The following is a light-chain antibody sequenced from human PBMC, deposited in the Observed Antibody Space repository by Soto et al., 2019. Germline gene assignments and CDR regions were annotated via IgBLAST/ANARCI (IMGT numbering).Light chain of an antibody. J-gene: IGKJ4*02. CDR2: AAS. V-gene: IGKV1-5*03. CDR1: QSISIW. Sequence: DIQMTQSPSALSASIGDRVTITCRASQSISIWLAWYQQKPGKAPKLLIYAASSLESGVPSRFSGSGSGTEFTLTISSLQPDDFAVYYCHQYDSWTFGGGTKVDI. CDR3: HQYDSWT.